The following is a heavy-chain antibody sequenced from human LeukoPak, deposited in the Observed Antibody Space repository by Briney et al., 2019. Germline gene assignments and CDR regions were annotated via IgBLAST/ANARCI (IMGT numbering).Heavy chain of an antibody. CDR3: ARGRWGSGVGYYFDY. D-gene: IGHD3-16*01. Sequence: SETLSLTCTVSGGSISSYYWSWIRQPPGKGLEWIGYIYYSGSTNYNPSLKSRVTISVDTSKNQFSLRLSSVTAADTAVYYCARGRWGSGVGYYFDYWGQGTLVTVSS. CDR1: GGSISSYY. J-gene: IGHJ4*02. CDR2: IYYSGST. V-gene: IGHV4-59*01.